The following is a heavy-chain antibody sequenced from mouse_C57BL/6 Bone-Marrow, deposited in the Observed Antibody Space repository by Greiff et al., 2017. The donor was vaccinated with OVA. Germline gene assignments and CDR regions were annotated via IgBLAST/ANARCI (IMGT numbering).Heavy chain of an antibody. V-gene: IGHV5-6*01. J-gene: IGHJ3*01. D-gene: IGHD1-1*01. CDR1: GFTFSSYG. CDR3: ARQYYGRSYTPWFAY. CDR2: ISSGGSYP. Sequence: EVQVVESGGDLVKPGGSLKLSCAASGFTFSSYGMSWVRQTPDKRLEWVATISSGGSYPYYPDSVKGRFTISRDNAKNTLYLQMSSLKSEDTAMYYCARQYYGRSYTPWFAYWGQGTLVTVSA.